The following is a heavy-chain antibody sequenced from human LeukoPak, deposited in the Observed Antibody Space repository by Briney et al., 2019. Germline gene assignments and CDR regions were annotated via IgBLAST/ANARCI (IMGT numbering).Heavy chain of an antibody. CDR1: GFTFSSYW. V-gene: IGHV3-7*01. CDR3: ARRITIFGVVMYYYYMDV. D-gene: IGHD3-3*01. J-gene: IGHJ6*03. CDR2: IKQDGSEK. Sequence: GGSLRLSCAASGFTFSSYWMGWVRQAPGKGLEWVANIKQDGSEKYYVDSVKGRFTISRDNAKNSLYLQMNSLRAEDTAVYYCARRITIFGVVMYYYYMDVWGKGTTVTVSS.